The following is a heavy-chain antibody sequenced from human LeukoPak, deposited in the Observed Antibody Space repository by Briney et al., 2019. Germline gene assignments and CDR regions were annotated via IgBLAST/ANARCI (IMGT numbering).Heavy chain of an antibody. J-gene: IGHJ3*02. CDR3: AVPLGYCSSTSCSLGAFDI. D-gene: IGHD2-2*01. Sequence: SETLSLTCAVYGGSFSGYYWSWIRQPPGKGLEWIEEINHSGSTNYNPFLKSRVTISVDTSKNQFSLKLSSVTAADTAVYYCAVPLGYCSSTSCSLGAFDIWGQGTMVTVSS. V-gene: IGHV4-34*01. CDR2: INHSGST. CDR1: GGSFSGYY.